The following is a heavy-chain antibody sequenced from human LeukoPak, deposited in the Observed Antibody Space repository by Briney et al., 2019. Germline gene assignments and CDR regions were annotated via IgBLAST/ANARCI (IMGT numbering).Heavy chain of an antibody. D-gene: IGHD3-3*01. CDR3: ARDKFRDFEYYDFWTPPRGPVDY. CDR2: LSGSGAGT. Sequence: PGGSLRLSCAASGFTFSDYALGWVRQAPGRGLEWVATLSGSGAGTYYSDSVKGRFTISRDNSKNTLYLQMNSLRAEDTAVYYCARDKFRDFEYYDFWTPPRGPVDYWGQGTLVTVSS. J-gene: IGHJ4*02. V-gene: IGHV3-23*01. CDR1: GFTFSDYA.